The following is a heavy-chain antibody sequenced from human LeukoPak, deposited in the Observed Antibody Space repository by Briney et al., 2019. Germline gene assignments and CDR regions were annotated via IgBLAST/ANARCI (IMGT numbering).Heavy chain of an antibody. D-gene: IGHD3-3*01. CDR1: GYSFSSYD. CDR3: AREPQPYYDFWSGYRAGAPYFDY. J-gene: IGHJ4*02. Sequence: SVKVSCKASGYSFSSYDINWVRQAPGQGLEWMGGIIPIFGTANYAQKFQGRVTITADESTSTAYMELSSLRSEDTAVYYCAREPQPYYDFWSGYRAGAPYFDYWGQGTLVTVSS. V-gene: IGHV1-69*13. CDR2: IIPIFGTA.